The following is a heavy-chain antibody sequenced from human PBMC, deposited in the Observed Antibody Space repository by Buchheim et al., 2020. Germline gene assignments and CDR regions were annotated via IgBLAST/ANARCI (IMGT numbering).Heavy chain of an antibody. CDR1: GGSFSGYY. CDR2: INHSGST. Sequence: QVQLQQWGAGLLKPSETLSLTCAVYGGSFSGYYWSWIRQPPGKGLEWIGEINHSGSTNHNPSLKSRVTISVDTSKNQFSLKLTSVTAADTAVYYCARSLDTVGGSCDSTICYAFDYWGQGTL. V-gene: IGHV4-34*01. D-gene: IGHD2-2*01. CDR3: ARSLDTVGGSCDSTICYAFDY. J-gene: IGHJ4*02.